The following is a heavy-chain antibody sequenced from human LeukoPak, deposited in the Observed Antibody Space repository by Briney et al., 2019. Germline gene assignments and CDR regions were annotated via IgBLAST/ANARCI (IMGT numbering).Heavy chain of an antibody. V-gene: IGHV1-24*01. J-gene: IGHJ4*02. Sequence: ASVKVSCKVSGYTLTELFMHWVRQAPGKGLEWMGGFDPEDGETICAQKFQGRVTMTEDTSTDTAYMELSSLRSEDTAVYYCATDRESLYYFDYWGQGTLVTVSS. CDR2: FDPEDGET. CDR1: GYTLTELF. D-gene: IGHD1-26*01. CDR3: ATDRESLYYFDY.